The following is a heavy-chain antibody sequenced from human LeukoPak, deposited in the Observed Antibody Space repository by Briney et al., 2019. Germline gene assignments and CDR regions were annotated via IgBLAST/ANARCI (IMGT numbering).Heavy chain of an antibody. CDR1: GGTLSSYD. CDR3: ARADSSGYSLDENFDY. Sequence: SVKVSCKASGGTLSSYDINWVRQAPGQGLEWIGRIIPMFGIVNFAQNFQGRVTITADKSTNTAYMELSSLRSEDTAFYYCARADSSGYSLDENFDYWGQGTLVTVSS. J-gene: IGHJ4*02. CDR2: IIPMFGIV. V-gene: IGHV1-69*04. D-gene: IGHD3-22*01.